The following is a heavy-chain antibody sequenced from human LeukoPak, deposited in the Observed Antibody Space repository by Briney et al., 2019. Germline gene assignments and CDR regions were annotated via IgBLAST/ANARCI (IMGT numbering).Heavy chain of an antibody. CDR2: ISSSRSYM. V-gene: IGHV3-21*01. CDR1: GFTFSSYS. J-gene: IGHJ4*02. D-gene: IGHD5-12*01. Sequence: PGGSLRLSCAASGFTFSSYSMNWVRQAPGKGLEWASSISSSRSYMYYADSVKGRFTISRDNAKNSLYLQMNSLRAEDTAVYYCARALGYIEVGFDYWGQGTLVTVSS. CDR3: ARALGYIEVGFDY.